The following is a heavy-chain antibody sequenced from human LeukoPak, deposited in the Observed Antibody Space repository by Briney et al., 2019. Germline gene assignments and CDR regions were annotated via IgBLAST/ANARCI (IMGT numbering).Heavy chain of an antibody. CDR2: ISAYNGNT. CDR1: GYTFTSYG. CDR3: ARAIPSGCTSVRCYNIDY. D-gene: IGHD2-8*02. V-gene: IGHV1-18*01. Sequence: GASVKVSCKASGYTFTSYGISWVRQAPGQGLEWMGWISAYNGNTNYAQKLQGRVTMTTDTSTSTAYMELRSLRSDDTAVYYCARAIPSGCTSVRCYNIDYWGQGTLVTVSS. J-gene: IGHJ4*01.